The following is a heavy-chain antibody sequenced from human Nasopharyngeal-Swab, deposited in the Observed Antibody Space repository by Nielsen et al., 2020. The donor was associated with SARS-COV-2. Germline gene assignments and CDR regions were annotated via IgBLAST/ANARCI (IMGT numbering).Heavy chain of an antibody. V-gene: IGHV1-2*06. J-gene: IGHJ4*02. CDR1: GYTFTDYY. CDR2: LNPNSGDT. Sequence: ASVKVSCKASGYTFTDYYMHWVRQAPGQGLEWMGRLNPNSGDTNYAQKFQGRVTMTRDTSISTAYMELSRLRSDDTAVYYCARVYSRSFEYWGQGTQVTVS. CDR3: ARVYSRSFEY. D-gene: IGHD6-6*01.